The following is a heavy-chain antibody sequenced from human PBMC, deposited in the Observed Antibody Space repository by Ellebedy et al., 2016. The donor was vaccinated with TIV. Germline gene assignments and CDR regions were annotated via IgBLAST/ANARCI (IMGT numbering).Heavy chain of an antibody. D-gene: IGHD6-19*01. Sequence: GESLKISCVASGFTFSSYAMSWVRQAPGKGLDWVSAFSGTGSSTTHYADSVKGRFTISRDNAKNSVYLQLSSLGAEDTAVYYCARDVWGGGWAWGQGTPVTVSS. V-gene: IGHV3-23*01. J-gene: IGHJ5*02. CDR1: GFTFSSYA. CDR2: FSGTGSSTT. CDR3: ARDVWGGGWA.